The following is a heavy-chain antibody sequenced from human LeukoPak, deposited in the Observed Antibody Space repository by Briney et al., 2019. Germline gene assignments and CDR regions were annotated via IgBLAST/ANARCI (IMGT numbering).Heavy chain of an antibody. CDR1: GFTFSGFW. D-gene: IGHD6-6*01. V-gene: IGHV3-7*03. J-gene: IGHJ3*01. CDR3: ARSSYSSSSSV. CDR2: IKSDGGEG. Sequence: GGSLRLSCAVSGFTFSGFWMSWSRPAPGKGLEWVASIKSDGGEGYYAHVVKGRFTISRDNAKNSLYLQINSLRAEDTAVYYCARSSYSSSSSVWGQGTMVTVSS.